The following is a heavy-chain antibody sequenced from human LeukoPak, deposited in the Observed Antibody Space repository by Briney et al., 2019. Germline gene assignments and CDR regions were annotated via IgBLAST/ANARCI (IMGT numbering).Heavy chain of an antibody. Sequence: GGSLRLSCAASGFTFSSYGMHWVRQAPGKWLEWVALISSNGKNKDYADSVKGRFTISRDNSENTLYLQMNSLRAEDTAVYYCARPMYYYDSSGSLAVWGQGTTVTVTS. CDR2: ISSNGKNK. CDR1: GFTFSSYG. J-gene: IGHJ6*02. V-gene: IGHV3-30*19. CDR3: ARPMYYYDSSGSLAV. D-gene: IGHD3-22*01.